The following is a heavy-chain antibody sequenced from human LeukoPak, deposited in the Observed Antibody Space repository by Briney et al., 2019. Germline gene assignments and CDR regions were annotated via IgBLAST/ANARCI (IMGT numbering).Heavy chain of an antibody. D-gene: IGHD3-22*01. CDR2: ISYDGSNK. V-gene: IGHV3-30*04. CDR3: ARDRGYYDSSGYYRY. Sequence: PGGSLRLSCAASGFTFSSYAMSWVRQAPGKGLEWVAVISYDGSNKYYADSVKGRFTISRDNSKNTLYLQMNSLRAEDTAVYYCARDRGYYDSSGYYRYWGQGTLVTVSS. CDR1: GFTFSSYA. J-gene: IGHJ4*02.